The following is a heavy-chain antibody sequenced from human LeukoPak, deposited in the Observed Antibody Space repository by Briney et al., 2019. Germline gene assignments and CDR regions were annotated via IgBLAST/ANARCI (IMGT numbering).Heavy chain of an antibody. V-gene: IGHV3-30*02. CDR3: AKDYIAVAASFDY. J-gene: IGHJ4*02. Sequence: GGSLRLSCAASGFTFSSYGMHWVRQAPGKGLEWVAFIRYDGSNKYYADSVKGRFTISRDNSKNTLYLQMNSLRAEDTAVYYCAKDYIAVAASFDYWGQGTLVTVSS. CDR2: IRYDGSNK. CDR1: GFTFSSYG. D-gene: IGHD6-19*01.